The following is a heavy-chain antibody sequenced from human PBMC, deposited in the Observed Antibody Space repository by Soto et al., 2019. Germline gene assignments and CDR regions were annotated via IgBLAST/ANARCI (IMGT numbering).Heavy chain of an antibody. CDR1: CGSISSYY. CDR3: AAKRWLKQSPFDY. Sequence: PSETLSLTCTVSCGSISSYYWSWIRQPPGKGLEWIGYIYYSGSTNYNPSLKSRVTISVDTSKNQFSLKLSSVTAADTAVYYCAAKRWLKQSPFDYWGQGTLVTVSS. J-gene: IGHJ4*02. V-gene: IGHV4-59*01. D-gene: IGHD5-12*01. CDR2: IYYSGST.